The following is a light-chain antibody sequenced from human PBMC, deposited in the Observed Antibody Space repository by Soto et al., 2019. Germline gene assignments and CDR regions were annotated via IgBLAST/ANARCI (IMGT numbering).Light chain of an antibody. V-gene: IGLV2-14*01. CDR3: SAYTARSTLV. J-gene: IGLJ3*02. CDR2: EVR. Sequence: QSVLTQPASVSGSAGQSITISCSGTMRDVGAYNLVSWYQQPPGTAPQLIIYEVRNRPSGISSRFSGSRSGNTASLTISGLQYEDEGDYYRSAYTARSTLVFGVGTKLTVL. CDR1: MRDVGAYNL.